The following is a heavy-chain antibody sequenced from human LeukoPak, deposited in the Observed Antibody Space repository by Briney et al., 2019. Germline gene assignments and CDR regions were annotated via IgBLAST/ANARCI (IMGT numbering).Heavy chain of an antibody. CDR1: GFTFNTHW. Sequence: GGSLRLSCAASGFTFNTHWMNWVRQSPRGGLEWVANISPDGSAEYYVDSVKGRFTISRDNAKNLVYLQLSGLRTEDTAVYYCSGRSGFSSIYWGQGTLVTVSS. CDR2: ISPDGSAE. D-gene: IGHD6-19*01. CDR3: SGRSGFSSIY. J-gene: IGHJ4*02. V-gene: IGHV3-7*01.